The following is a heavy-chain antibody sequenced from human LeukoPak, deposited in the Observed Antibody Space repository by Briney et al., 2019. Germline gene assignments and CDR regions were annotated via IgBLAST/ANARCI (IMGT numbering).Heavy chain of an antibody. D-gene: IGHD6-19*01. Sequence: ASVKVSCKASGYTFTSYDINWVRQATGQGLEWMGWMNPNSGNTGYAQKFQGRVTMTRNTSISTAYMELSSLRSEDTAVYYCAGGLGITQWLVLNYYYYGMDVWGQGTTVTVSS. V-gene: IGHV1-8*01. J-gene: IGHJ6*02. CDR3: AGGLGITQWLVLNYYYYGMDV. CDR2: MNPNSGNT. CDR1: GYTFTSYD.